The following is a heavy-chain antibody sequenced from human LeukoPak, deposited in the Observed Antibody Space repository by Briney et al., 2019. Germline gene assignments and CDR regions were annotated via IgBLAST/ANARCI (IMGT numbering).Heavy chain of an antibody. CDR1: GFTFRNYA. CDR2: ISGGGETT. J-gene: IGHJ4*02. D-gene: IGHD1-14*01. Sequence: GGSLRLSCAASGFTFRNYAVNWVRQAPGKGLEWVSAISGGGETTFYTDSVKGRFTISRDNSKNTLYLRMNSLRAEDTAVYYCAKEERWSRNNPFDYWGQGTLVTVSS. CDR3: AKEERWSRNNPFDY. V-gene: IGHV3-23*01.